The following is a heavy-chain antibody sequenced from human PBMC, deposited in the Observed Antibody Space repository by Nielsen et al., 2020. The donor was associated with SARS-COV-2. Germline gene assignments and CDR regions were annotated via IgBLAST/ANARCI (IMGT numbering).Heavy chain of an antibody. CDR1: GYSFTSYW. V-gene: IGHV5-51*01. D-gene: IGHD2-21*02. J-gene: IGHJ4*02. Sequence: GESLKISCKGSGYSFTSYWIGWVRQMPGKGLEWMGIIYPGDSDTRYSPSFQGQVTISADKSISTAYLQWSSLKASATAMYYCARAYCGGDCYSGYYFDYWGQGTLVTVSS. CDR3: ARAYCGGDCYSGYYFDY. CDR2: IYPGDSDT.